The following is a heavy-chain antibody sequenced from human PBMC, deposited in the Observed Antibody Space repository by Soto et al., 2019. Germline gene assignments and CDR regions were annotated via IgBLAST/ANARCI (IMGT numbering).Heavy chain of an antibody. D-gene: IGHD1-1*01. J-gene: IGHJ6*02. Sequence: QVQLVECGGGVVQPGRSLRLSCAASGFTLSKFVMHWVRQAPGKGLDWLAVTSNDGINTYYAASVKGRFTISRDNSMNMVYLQMNSLRDEDTALYYCARGNLDVWGQGTTVIVSS. V-gene: IGHV3-30*01. CDR3: ARGNLDV. CDR2: TSNDGINT. CDR1: GFTLSKFV.